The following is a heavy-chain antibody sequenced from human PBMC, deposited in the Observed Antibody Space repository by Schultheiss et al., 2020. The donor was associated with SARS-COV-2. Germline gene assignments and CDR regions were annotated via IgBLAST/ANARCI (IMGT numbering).Heavy chain of an antibody. CDR3: ARGRRTYYYGSGSYYNGNYYGMDV. D-gene: IGHD3-10*01. J-gene: IGHJ6*02. Sequence: SETLSLTCTVSGGSISSGGYYWSWIRQHPGKGLEWIGYIYYSGSTYYNPSLKSRVTISVDTSKNQFSLKLSSVTAADTAVYYCARGRRTYYYGSGSYYNGNYYGMDVWGQGTTVTVSS. CDR2: IYYSGST. CDR1: GGSISSGGYY. V-gene: IGHV4-31*03.